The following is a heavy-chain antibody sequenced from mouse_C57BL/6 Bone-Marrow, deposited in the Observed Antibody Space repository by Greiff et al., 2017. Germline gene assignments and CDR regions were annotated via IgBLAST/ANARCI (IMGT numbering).Heavy chain of an antibody. CDR3: ATFYDYDVAY. CDR2: IDPSDSET. V-gene: IGHV1-52*01. Sequence: QVQLQQPGAELVRPGSSVKLSCKASGYTFTSYWMHWVKQRPIQGLEWIGNIDPSDSETHYNQKFKDKATLTVDKSSSTAYMQLSSLTSEDSAVYYCATFYDYDVAYWGQGTLVTVSA. CDR1: GYTFTSYW. D-gene: IGHD2-4*01. J-gene: IGHJ3*01.